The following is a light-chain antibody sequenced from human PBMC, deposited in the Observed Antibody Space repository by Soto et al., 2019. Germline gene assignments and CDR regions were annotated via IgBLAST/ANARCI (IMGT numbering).Light chain of an antibody. CDR2: EVN. J-gene: IGLJ1*01. V-gene: IGLV2-8*01. CDR1: SSDVGGYKY. Sequence: QSALTQPPSASGSPGQSVTISCTGTSSDVGGYKYVSWYQQHPGKAPKLMIFEVNKLPSGVPDRFSGSNSGNIASLTVSGFQAEEESDYYCSSYAGINNLGVFGTGTKVTVL. CDR3: SSYAGINNLGV.